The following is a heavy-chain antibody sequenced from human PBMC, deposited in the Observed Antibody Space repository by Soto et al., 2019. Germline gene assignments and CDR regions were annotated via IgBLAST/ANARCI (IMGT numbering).Heavy chain of an antibody. J-gene: IGHJ4*02. CDR1: GFTFSSYA. D-gene: IGHD6-13*01. CDR2: ISGSGGST. Sequence: RLSCAASGFTFSSYAMSWVRQAPGKGLEWVSAISGSGGSTYYADSVKGRFTISRDNSKNTLYLQMNSLRAEDTAVYYCAKSPVVGSSSWYNYWGQGTLVTVSS. CDR3: AKSPVVGSSSWYNY. V-gene: IGHV3-23*01.